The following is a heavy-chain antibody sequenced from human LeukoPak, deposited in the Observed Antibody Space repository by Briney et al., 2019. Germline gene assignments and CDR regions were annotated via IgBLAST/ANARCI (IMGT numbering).Heavy chain of an antibody. V-gene: IGHV3-30*03. CDR2: ISYDGSNK. D-gene: IGHD3-9*01. J-gene: IGHJ4*02. CDR1: GFTFSSYG. Sequence: PGGSLRLSCAASGFTFSSYGMHWVRQAPGKGLEWVAVISYDGSNKYYADSVKGRFTISRDNAKNSLYLQMNSLRAEETAVYYCARDHRSYYDIMRVSNFDYWGQGTLVTVSS. CDR3: ARDHRSYYDIMRVSNFDY.